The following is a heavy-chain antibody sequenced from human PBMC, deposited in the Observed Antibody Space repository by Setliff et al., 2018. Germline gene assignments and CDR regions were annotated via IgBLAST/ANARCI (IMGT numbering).Heavy chain of an antibody. CDR1: GYTFTNYA. D-gene: IGHD4-4*01. CDR2: INTNTGNP. CDR3: ARASRFGTTVYRGSYYMDV. V-gene: IGHV7-4-1*02. Sequence: GASVKVSCKASGYTFTNYAMTWMRQAPGQGLEYMGWINTNTGNPIYAQGFTGRFVFSLDTSVSTAYLQISSLKAEDSAVYYCARASRFGTTVYRGSYYMDVWGKGTTVTVSS. J-gene: IGHJ6*03.